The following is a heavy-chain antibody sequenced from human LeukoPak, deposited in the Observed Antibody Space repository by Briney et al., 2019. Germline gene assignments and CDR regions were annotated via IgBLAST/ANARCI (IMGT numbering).Heavy chain of an antibody. Sequence: PGGSLRLSCAASGFTFSSYSMNWVRQAPGKGLEWVSYISSSSTIYYADSVKGRFTISRDNAKNSLYLQMNSLRAEDTAVYYCAREKRDYGDYVRGGWFDPWGQGTLVTVSS. CDR3: AREKRDYGDYVRGGWFDP. CDR1: GFTFSSYS. D-gene: IGHD4-17*01. V-gene: IGHV3-48*04. CDR2: ISSSSTI. J-gene: IGHJ5*02.